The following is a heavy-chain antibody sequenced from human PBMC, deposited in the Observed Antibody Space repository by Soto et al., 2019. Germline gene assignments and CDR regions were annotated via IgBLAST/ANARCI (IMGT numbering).Heavy chain of an antibody. D-gene: IGHD5-12*01. V-gene: IGHV1-69*06. J-gene: IGHJ4*02. CDR2: IIPIFGTA. CDR3: ASLGYSGYEGVAY. Sequence: QVQLVQSGAEVNKPGSSVKVSCKAAGGTFSSYAISWVRQAPGQGLEWMGEIIPIFGTANYAQKFQGRVTITADKSTSTAYMELSSLRSEDTAVYYCASLGYSGYEGVAYWGQGTLVTVSS. CDR1: GGTFSSYA.